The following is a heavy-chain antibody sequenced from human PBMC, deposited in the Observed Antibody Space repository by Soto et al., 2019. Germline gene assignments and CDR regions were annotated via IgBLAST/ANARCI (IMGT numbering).Heavy chain of an antibody. CDR3: ARDKGYDILTGYSPFYYYMDV. CDR1: GYTFITYA. V-gene: IGHV1-3*04. CDR2: INTGNGNT. J-gene: IGHJ6*03. D-gene: IGHD3-9*01. Sequence: ASVKVSCKASGYTFITYAMHWVRQAPGQRLEWMGWINTGNGNTKYSQKFQGRVTITRDTSASTAYMELSSLRSEDTAVYYCARDKGYDILTGYSPFYYYMDVWGKGTTVTVSS.